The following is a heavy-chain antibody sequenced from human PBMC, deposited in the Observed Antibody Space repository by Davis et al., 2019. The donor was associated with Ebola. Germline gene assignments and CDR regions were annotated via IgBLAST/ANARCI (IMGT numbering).Heavy chain of an antibody. CDR1: GFTFSSFA. J-gene: IGHJ6*04. D-gene: IGHD1-26*01. CDR3: ARVGGRSTDTSYYGMDV. V-gene: IGHV3-30-3*01. CDR2: ISYDGSNK. Sequence: GESLKIPCAAPGFTFSSFAMHWVRQAPGKGLEWVVVISYDGSNKYYADSVKGRFTISRDNSKNTVYLQMNSLGAEDTAVYYCARVGGRSTDTSYYGMDVWGKGTTVTVSS.